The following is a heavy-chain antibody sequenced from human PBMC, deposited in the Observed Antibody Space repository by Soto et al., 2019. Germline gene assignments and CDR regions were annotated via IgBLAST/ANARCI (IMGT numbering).Heavy chain of an antibody. J-gene: IGHJ2*01. CDR1: GGSFSGYY. Sequence: QVQLQQWGAGLLKPSETLSLTCAVYGGSFSGYYWSWIRQPPGKGLEWIGEINHSGSTNYNPSLKSRVTISVDTSKNQFSLKVSSVAAADTAVYYCARGGGYGSGSPSYWYFDLWGRGTLVTVSS. V-gene: IGHV4-34*01. D-gene: IGHD3-10*01. CDR3: ARGGGYGSGSPSYWYFDL. CDR2: INHSGST.